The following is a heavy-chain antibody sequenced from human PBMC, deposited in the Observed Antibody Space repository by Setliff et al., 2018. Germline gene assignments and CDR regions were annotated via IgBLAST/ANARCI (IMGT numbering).Heavy chain of an antibody. CDR3: ARWGENSGRPDWRAFDI. D-gene: IGHD1-26*01. CDR1: GGSINNYH. J-gene: IGHJ3*02. Sequence: PSETLSLTCTVSGGSINNYHWNWTRQPPGKGLEWIGYVGYNGNTHYNPSLNSRVTMSVDTSKNQSSLKLTSVRAADTAVYYCARWGENSGRPDWRAFDIWGQGTMVTVSS. CDR2: VGYNGNT. V-gene: IGHV4-59*01.